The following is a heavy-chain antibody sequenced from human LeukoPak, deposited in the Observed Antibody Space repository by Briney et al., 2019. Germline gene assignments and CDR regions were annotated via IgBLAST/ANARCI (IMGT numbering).Heavy chain of an antibody. J-gene: IGHJ4*02. Sequence: GESLKISCKGSGYSFTSYWIGWVRQMPGKGLEWMAIIYPADSDTRYNPSFQGHVTISADKSISTAYLQWRSLKASDTAMYYCVRRGNGLDFWGQGTLVTVSS. CDR1: GYSFTSYW. CDR3: VRRGNGLDF. D-gene: IGHD2-8*01. CDR2: IYPADSDT. V-gene: IGHV5-51*01.